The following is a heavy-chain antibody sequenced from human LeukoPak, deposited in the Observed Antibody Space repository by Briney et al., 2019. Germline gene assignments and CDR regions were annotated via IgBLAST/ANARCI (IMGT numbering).Heavy chain of an antibody. CDR3: ARSDLLDY. CDR1: GFTFSNYW. D-gene: IGHD2-21*02. J-gene: IGHJ4*02. V-gene: IGHV3-48*04. CDR2: ISGYGRTI. Sequence: PGGSLRLSCAASGFTFSNYWIHWVRQAPGKGLEWVSYISGYGRTIYYADSVKGRFTVSRDNAQNSLSLLMNSLRAEDTAVYYCARSDLLDYWGQGTLVTVSS.